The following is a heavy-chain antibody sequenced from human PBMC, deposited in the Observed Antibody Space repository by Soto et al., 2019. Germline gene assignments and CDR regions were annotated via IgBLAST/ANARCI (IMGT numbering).Heavy chain of an antibody. CDR1: GFTFSSYA. CDR2: ISGSGGST. D-gene: IGHD3-3*01. J-gene: IGHJ4*02. Sequence: EVQLLESGGGLVQPGGSLRLSCAASGFTFSSYAMSWVRQAPGKGLEWVSAISGSGGSTYYADSVKGRFTISRDNSQNTLYLQMNCLRAEDTAVYYCAKGGLWRGYLDYWGQGTLVTVSS. CDR3: AKGGLWRGYLDY. V-gene: IGHV3-23*01.